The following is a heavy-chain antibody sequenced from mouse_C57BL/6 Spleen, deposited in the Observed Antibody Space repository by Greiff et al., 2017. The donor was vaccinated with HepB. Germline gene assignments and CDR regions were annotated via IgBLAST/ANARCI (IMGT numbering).Heavy chain of an antibody. J-gene: IGHJ3*01. Sequence: QVQLQQSGAELVKPGASVKLSCKASGYTFTSYWMHWVKQRPGQGLEWIGMIHPNSGSTNYNEKFKSKATLTVDKSSSTAYMQLSSLTSEDSAVYYCAWYYGSSLGFAYWGQGTLVTVSA. CDR2: IHPNSGST. V-gene: IGHV1-64*01. D-gene: IGHD1-1*01. CDR3: AWYYGSSLGFAY. CDR1: GYTFTSYW.